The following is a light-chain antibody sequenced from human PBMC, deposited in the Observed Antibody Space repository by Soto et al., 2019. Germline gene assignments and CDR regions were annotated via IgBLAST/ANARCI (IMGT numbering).Light chain of an antibody. CDR3: SSFTISRNTVI. CDR1: SSDVDGYNY. J-gene: IGLJ2*01. V-gene: IGLV2-14*01. Sequence: QSVLTQPASVSGSPGQSITISCTGTSSDVDGYNYVSWYQYHPGKAPKLMIYDVNNRPSGVSNRFSGSKSGNTASLTISGLQAEDEADYYCSSFTISRNTVIFGGGTKLTAL. CDR2: DVN.